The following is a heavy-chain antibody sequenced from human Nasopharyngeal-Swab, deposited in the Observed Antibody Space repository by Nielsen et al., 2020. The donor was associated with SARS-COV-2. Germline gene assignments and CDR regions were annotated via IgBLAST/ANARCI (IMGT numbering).Heavy chain of an antibody. CDR3: ANILTGYYGSVGFDY. D-gene: IGHD3-9*01. V-gene: IGHV1-69*01. CDR2: IIPIFGTA. Sequence: CVRHAPGQGLEWMGGIIPIFGTANYAQKFQGRVTITADESTSTAYMELSSLRSEDTAVYYCANILTGYYGSVGFDYWGQGTLVTVSS. J-gene: IGHJ4*02.